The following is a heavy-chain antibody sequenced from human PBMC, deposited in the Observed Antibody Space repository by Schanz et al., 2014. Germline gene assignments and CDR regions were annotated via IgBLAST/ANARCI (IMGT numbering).Heavy chain of an antibody. CDR2: ISAYNGHT. CDR1: GYTFISYG. V-gene: IGHV1-18*01. Sequence: QGQLVQSGAEVKKPGASVKVSCKASGYTFISYGITWVRQAPGQGLEWMGWISAYNGHTTYAQKFQGRVTMTTDTSTSTAYMELRNVRYDDTAMYYCARETTIITGGAFDVWGQGTMVTVSS. D-gene: IGHD3-9*01. J-gene: IGHJ3*01. CDR3: ARETTIITGGAFDV.